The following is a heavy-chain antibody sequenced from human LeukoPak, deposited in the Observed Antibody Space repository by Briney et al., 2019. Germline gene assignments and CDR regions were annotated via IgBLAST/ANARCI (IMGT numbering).Heavy chain of an antibody. CDR1: GFTFSNYG. D-gene: IGHD4-23*01. J-gene: IGHJ4*02. Sequence: GGSLRLSCAGAGFTFSNYGMSWVRQAPGKGLEWVSVISRSGTETYHADSVRGRFTISRDNAKNTLYLQMNSLRAEDTAVYYCAKKSPDSSGNPAYDWGQGTLVTVSS. V-gene: IGHV3-23*01. CDR3: AKKSPDSSGNPAYD. CDR2: ISRSGTET.